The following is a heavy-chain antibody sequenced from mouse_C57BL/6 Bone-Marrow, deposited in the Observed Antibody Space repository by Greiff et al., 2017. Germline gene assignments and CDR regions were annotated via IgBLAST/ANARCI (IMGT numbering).Heavy chain of an antibody. J-gene: IGHJ4*01. V-gene: IGHV14-3*01. CDR1: GFNIKNTY. CDR3: ARWGCITTGVWYAMDY. Sequence: EVMLVESVAELVRPGASVKLSCTASGFNIKNTYMHWVKQRPEQGLEWIGRIDPANGNTKYAPKFQGKATITADPSSNTAYLQLSSLTSEDTAIYFCARWGCITTGVWYAMDYWGQGTSVTVSS. CDR2: IDPANGNT. D-gene: IGHD1-1*01.